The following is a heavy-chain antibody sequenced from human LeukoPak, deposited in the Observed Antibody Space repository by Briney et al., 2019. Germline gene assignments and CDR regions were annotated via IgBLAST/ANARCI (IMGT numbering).Heavy chain of an antibody. Sequence: GGSLTLSCVASGFMFSSYWMNWVRQAPGKGVVWVSRSNSDGSSTRYADSVKGRFTISRDNAKNTLCMQMNSLRAEDTAVYYCARGPGAFDIWGQGTMVTVSS. V-gene: IGHV3-74*01. CDR3: ARGPGAFDI. D-gene: IGHD2-2*01. CDR2: SNSDGSST. CDR1: GFMFSSYW. J-gene: IGHJ3*02.